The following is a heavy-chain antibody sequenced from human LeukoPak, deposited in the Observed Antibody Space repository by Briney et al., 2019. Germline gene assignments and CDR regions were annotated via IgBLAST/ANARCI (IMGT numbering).Heavy chain of an antibody. Sequence: PGGSLRLSCAASGFTVSSNYMSWVRQAPGKGLEWVSVIYSGGSTYYADSVKGRFTISRDNAKNSVYLQMNSLGADDTAVYYCATYSILNAREFRYWGQGTLVTV. V-gene: IGHV3-53*01. CDR3: ATYSILNAREFRY. J-gene: IGHJ1*01. D-gene: IGHD4-11*01. CDR1: GFTVSSNY. CDR2: IYSGGST.